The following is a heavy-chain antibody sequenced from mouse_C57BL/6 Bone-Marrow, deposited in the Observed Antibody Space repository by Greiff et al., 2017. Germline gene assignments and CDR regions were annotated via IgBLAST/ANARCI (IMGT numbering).Heavy chain of an antibody. D-gene: IGHD2-2*01. CDR2: ISGGGGNT. J-gene: IGHJ3*01. V-gene: IGHV5-9*01. CDR3: ARQNGYAVSLAWFAY. CDR1: GFTFSSYT. Sequence: EVQVVESGGGLVKPGGSLKLSCAASGFTFSSYTMSWVRQTPEKRLEWVATISGGGGNTNYPDSVKGLFTISRDNAENTRYLQMSSLMSEDTALYYCARQNGYAVSLAWFAYWGQGTLVTVSA.